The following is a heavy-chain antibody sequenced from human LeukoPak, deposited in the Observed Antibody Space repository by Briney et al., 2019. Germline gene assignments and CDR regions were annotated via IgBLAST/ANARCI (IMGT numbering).Heavy chain of an antibody. D-gene: IGHD1-26*01. V-gene: IGHV3-74*01. Sequence: GGSLRLSCAASRFAFSSYWMHWVGQAPGKGLVWVSRINSDGSSTSYADSVKGRFTISRDNAKNTLYLQMNSLRAEDTAVYFCARDLGGATGIDYWGQGTLVTVSS. CDR3: ARDLGGATGIDY. J-gene: IGHJ4*02. CDR2: INSDGSST. CDR1: RFAFSSYW.